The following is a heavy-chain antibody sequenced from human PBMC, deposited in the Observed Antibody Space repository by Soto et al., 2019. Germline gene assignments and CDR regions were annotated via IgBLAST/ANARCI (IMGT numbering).Heavy chain of an antibody. Sequence: EVQLLESGGGLVQPGGSLRLSCAASGFTFGIHAMRWVRQAPGKGLEWVGRIKSKTDDGTTDYAAPVKGRFTISRDDSKSTLYLQMNSLKTEDTAVYYCTTDGMITFGGVFVPNWFDPWGQGTLVTVSS. D-gene: IGHD3-16*02. CDR1: GFTFGIHA. J-gene: IGHJ5*02. CDR2: IKSKTDDGTT. V-gene: IGHV3-15*01. CDR3: TTDGMITFGGVFVPNWFDP.